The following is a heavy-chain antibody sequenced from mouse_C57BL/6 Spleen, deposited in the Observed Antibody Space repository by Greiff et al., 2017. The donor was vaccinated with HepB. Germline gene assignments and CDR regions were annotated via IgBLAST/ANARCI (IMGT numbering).Heavy chain of an antibody. V-gene: IGHV1-52*01. CDR2: IDPSDSET. CDR1: GYTFTSYW. J-gene: IGHJ2*01. D-gene: IGHD2-4*01. CDR3: ATVGLRQYYLDY. Sequence: QVQLQQPGAELVRPGSSVKLSCKASGYTFTSYWMHWVKQRPIQGLEWIGNIDPSDSETNYNQKFKDKATLTVDKSSNTAYMQLSSLTSEDSAVYYCATVGLRQYYLDYWGQGTTLTVSS.